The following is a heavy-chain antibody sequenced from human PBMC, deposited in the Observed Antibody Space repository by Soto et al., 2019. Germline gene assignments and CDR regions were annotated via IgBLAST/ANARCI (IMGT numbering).Heavy chain of an antibody. Sequence: PXGSLTLACGASGFTFSSYATSWVRQAPGKGLESVSAISGSVGSTYYADSVKGRFTISRDNSKNTLYLQMNSLRAEDTAVYYCAKDSGLGRGVVDYYYYYGMDVWGQGTTVTVSS. V-gene: IGHV3-23*01. D-gene: IGHD2-15*01. CDR3: AKDSGLGRGVVDYYYYYGMDV. CDR2: ISGSVGST. CDR1: GFTFSSYA. J-gene: IGHJ6*02.